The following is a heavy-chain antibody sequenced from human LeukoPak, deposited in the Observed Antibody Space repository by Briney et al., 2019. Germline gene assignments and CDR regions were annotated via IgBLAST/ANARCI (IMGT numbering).Heavy chain of an antibody. D-gene: IGHD4-11*01. V-gene: IGHV1-2*06. CDR1: GYTFTGYY. Sequence: ASVKVSCKASGYTFTGYYMHWVRQAPGQGLEWMGRINPNSGGTNYAQKFQGRVTMTMYTSISTAYMELSRLRSDDTAVYYCARASIRDYSLIPDYFVYWGQGTLVTVSS. J-gene: IGHJ4*02. CDR3: ARASIRDYSLIPDYFVY. CDR2: INPNSGGT.